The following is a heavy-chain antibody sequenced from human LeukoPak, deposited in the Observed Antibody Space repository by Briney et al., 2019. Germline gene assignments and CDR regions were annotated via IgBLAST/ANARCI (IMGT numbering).Heavy chain of an antibody. CDR2: IYHSGST. V-gene: IGHV4-4*02. J-gene: IGHJ6*02. Sequence: SGTLSLTCAVSGGSISSSNWWSWVRQPPGKGLELIGEIYHSGSTNYNPSLKSRVTISVDKSKNQFSLKLSSVTAADTAVYYCARVHGDYYYYGMDVWGQGTTVTVSS. CDR1: GGSISSSNW. CDR3: ARVHGDYYYYGMDV. D-gene: IGHD7-27*01.